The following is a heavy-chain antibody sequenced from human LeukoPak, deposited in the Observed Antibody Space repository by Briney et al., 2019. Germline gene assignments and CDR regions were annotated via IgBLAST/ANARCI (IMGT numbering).Heavy chain of an antibody. Sequence: PSETLSLTXTVFGGSISSYYWSWIRQAPGKGLEWLGYIYYSGSTNYNPSLKSRVTISVDTSKNQFSLKLSSVTAADTAVYYCARLAVFGDAFDIWGQGTMVTVSS. CDR3: ARLAVFGDAFDI. D-gene: IGHD2-21*01. J-gene: IGHJ3*02. CDR1: GGSISSYY. V-gene: IGHV4-59*01. CDR2: IYYSGST.